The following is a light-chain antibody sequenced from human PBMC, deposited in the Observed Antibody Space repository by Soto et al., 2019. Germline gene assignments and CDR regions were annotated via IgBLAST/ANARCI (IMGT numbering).Light chain of an antibody. Sequence: DIVMTQSPESLPVSLGERATINCKSSQTVLSSFDNKNCLMWYQQRPGQPPKLVISWASTRESGVPDRFSGSGSGTHFTLTISRLQAEDVAVYFCQQCYGPTGTFGQGTKVEI. CDR1: QTVLSSFDNKNC. CDR3: QQCYGPTGT. CDR2: WAS. V-gene: IGKV4-1*01. J-gene: IGKJ1*01.